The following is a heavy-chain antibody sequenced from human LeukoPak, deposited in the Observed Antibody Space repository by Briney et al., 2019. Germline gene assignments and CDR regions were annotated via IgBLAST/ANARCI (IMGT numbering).Heavy chain of an antibody. Sequence: GGSLRLSCAASGFTVSSYSMNWVRQVPGKGLEWVSHISSSGSMIWYADSVKGRFTISRDSAKNSLHLQMNSLRAEDTAVYYCARDPESNWGWDLDYWGQGTLVTASS. V-gene: IGHV3-48*01. CDR1: GFTVSSYS. CDR3: ARDPESNWGWDLDY. D-gene: IGHD7-27*01. CDR2: ISSSGSMI. J-gene: IGHJ4*02.